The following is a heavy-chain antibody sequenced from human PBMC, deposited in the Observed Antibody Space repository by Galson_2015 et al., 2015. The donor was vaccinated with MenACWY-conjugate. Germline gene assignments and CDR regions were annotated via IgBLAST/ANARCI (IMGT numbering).Heavy chain of an antibody. CDR1: GFTFSSYE. Sequence: SLRLSCAASGFTFSSYEMNWVRQAPGKGLEWVSYISSSGNTIYYADSVKGRFTISRDNPKNSMYLQMNSLRAEDTAVYYCARGVYDSSGYYFPWGQGTLVTVSS. CDR3: ARGVYDSSGYYFP. D-gene: IGHD3-22*01. CDR2: ISSSGNTI. V-gene: IGHV3-48*03. J-gene: IGHJ1*01.